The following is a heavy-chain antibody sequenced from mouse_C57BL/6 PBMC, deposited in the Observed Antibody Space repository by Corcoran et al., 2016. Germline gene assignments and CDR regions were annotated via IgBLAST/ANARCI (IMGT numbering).Heavy chain of an antibody. V-gene: IGHV9-3*01. CDR1: GYTFTTYG. Sequence: QIQLVQSGPELKKPGETVKISRKASGYTFTTYGMSWMKQAPGKGLKWMGWMNIYSGVPTYADDFKGRFALSLETSASTAYFEINNLKSEDTATYFCARDSNWYFDFWGIGTTVTVSS. CDR2: MNIYSGVP. D-gene: IGHD2-5*01. J-gene: IGHJ1*03. CDR3: ARDSNWYFDF.